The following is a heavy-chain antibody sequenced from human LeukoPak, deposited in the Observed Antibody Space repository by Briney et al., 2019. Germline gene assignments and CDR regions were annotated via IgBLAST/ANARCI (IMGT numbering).Heavy chain of an antibody. V-gene: IGHV3-30*02. D-gene: IGHD3-3*02. CDR1: GFTFSSYG. CDR3: AKGQYLPAFLEWLLSFDY. J-gene: IGHJ4*02. Sequence: GGSLRLSCAASGFTFSSYGMHWVRQAPGKGLEWVAFIRYDGSNKYYADSVKGRFTISRDNSKNTLYLQMNSLRAEDTAVCYCAKGQYLPAFLEWLLSFDYWGQGTLVTVSS. CDR2: IRYDGSNK.